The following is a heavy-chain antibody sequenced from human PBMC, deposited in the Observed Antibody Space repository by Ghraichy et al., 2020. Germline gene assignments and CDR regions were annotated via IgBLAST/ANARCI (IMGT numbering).Heavy chain of an antibody. CDR1: GFTFSRYA. CDR3: ARSYYYDNNGYYYSYFDY. J-gene: IGHJ4*02. V-gene: IGHV3-30-3*01. Sequence: LSLTCAASGFTFSRYAMHWVRQAPGKGLEWVAVISFDGNNQYYADSVKGRFTISRDNSKNTLYLQMNSLRPEDTALYYCARSYYYDNNGYYYSYFDYWGQGTLVTVSS. D-gene: IGHD3-22*01. CDR2: ISFDGNNQ.